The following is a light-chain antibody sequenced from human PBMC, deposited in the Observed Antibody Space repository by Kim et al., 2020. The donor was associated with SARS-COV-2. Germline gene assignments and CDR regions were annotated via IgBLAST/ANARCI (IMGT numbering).Light chain of an antibody. J-gene: IGKJ2*01. CDR3: QQYGSSPGT. Sequence: EIMLTQSPGTLSLSPGERATLSCRASQSVSSSSLAWYQQKPGQAPGQAPRLLIYAASTRATGIPDRFSGSGSGTDFTLTISRLEPEDFAVYYCQQYGSSPGTFGQGTKLEIK. V-gene: IGKV3-20*01. CDR2: AAS. CDR1: QSVSSSS.